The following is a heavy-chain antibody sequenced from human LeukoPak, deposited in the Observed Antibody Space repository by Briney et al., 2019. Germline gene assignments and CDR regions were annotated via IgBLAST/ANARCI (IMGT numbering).Heavy chain of an antibody. CDR2: INPSGGST. Sequence: ASVKVSCKASGYTFTSYYMHWVRQAPGQGLEWMGIINPSGGSTSYAQKFQGRVTMTRDTSTSTVYMELSSLRSEDTAVYYCARTKDFWRRDDGYYFDYWGQGTLVTVSS. D-gene: IGHD3-3*01. J-gene: IGHJ4*02. CDR3: ARTKDFWRRDDGYYFDY. CDR1: GYTFTSYY. V-gene: IGHV1-46*01.